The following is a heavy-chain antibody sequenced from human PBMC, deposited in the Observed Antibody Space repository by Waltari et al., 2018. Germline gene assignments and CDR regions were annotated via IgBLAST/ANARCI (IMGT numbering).Heavy chain of an antibody. J-gene: IGHJ4*02. Sequence: QLHLKESGPGLVKSSETLTPPCPVSGGPIDSSSHYWAWVRQSPGKGLEWIGTIYYSGVTFPTPSLKSRVTMSIDTSKNEFSLKLTSVTAADTAVYFCARQRMAMTGPITFDYWGQGTRVAVSS. CDR2: IYYSGVT. V-gene: IGHV4-39*01. D-gene: IGHD3-9*01. CDR1: GGPIDSSSHY. CDR3: ARQRMAMTGPITFDY.